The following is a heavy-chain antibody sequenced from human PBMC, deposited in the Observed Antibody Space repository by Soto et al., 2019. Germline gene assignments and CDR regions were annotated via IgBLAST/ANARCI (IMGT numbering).Heavy chain of an antibody. D-gene: IGHD3-9*01. Sequence: SETLSLTCVVSGGSFSTYYYNWIRQSPGKGLEWIGEINHSGNNNYSPSLKSRVTMSLDTSKNQFSLKLASVTAADTAVYYCARGGSNDWQVAFDIWGQGTMVTVSS. CDR2: INHSGNN. CDR1: GGSFSTYY. V-gene: IGHV4-34*01. J-gene: IGHJ3*02. CDR3: ARGGSNDWQVAFDI.